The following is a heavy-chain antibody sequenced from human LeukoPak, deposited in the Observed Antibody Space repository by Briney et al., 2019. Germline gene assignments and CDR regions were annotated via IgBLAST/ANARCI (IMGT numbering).Heavy chain of an antibody. CDR2: MNPNSGNT. Sequence: ASVKVSCKASGYTFTSYDINWVRQATGQGLEWMGWMNPNSGNTGYAQKFQGRVTMTRDTSISTAYMELSRLRSDDTAVYYCASVYVRGSYYFDYWGQGTLVTVSS. J-gene: IGHJ4*02. CDR1: GYTFTSYD. V-gene: IGHV1-8*01. CDR3: ASVYVRGSYYFDY. D-gene: IGHD3-10*01.